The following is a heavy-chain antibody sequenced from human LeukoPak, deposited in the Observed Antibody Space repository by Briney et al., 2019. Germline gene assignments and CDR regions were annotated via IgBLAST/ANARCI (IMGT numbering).Heavy chain of an antibody. CDR2: IYYSGST. CDR1: GGSISSYY. J-gene: IGHJ4*02. D-gene: IGHD3-16*02. CDR3: ARIDMITFGGVIVSGHYFDY. Sequence: SENLSLTCTVSGGSISSYYWSWIRQPPGNGLEWIGYIYYSGSTNYNPSLKSRVTISVDTSKNQFSLKLSSVTAADTAVYYCARIDMITFGGVIVSGHYFDYWGQGTLVTVSS. V-gene: IGHV4-59*01.